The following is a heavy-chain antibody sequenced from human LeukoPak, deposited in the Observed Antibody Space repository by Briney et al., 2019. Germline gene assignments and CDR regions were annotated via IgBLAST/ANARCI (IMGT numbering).Heavy chain of an antibody. D-gene: IGHD4-17*01. CDR2: ITVHNAKT. V-gene: IGHV1-18*04. Sequence: HRASVKVSCKASGDSFTSYGISWVRHAPGQGREWRGRITVHNAKTMYAQKFQGRFIMTTDTTTNTAYMELRSLTSDDTAVYYCARVRAEYGDGGGYWGQGTPVTVSS. J-gene: IGHJ4*02. CDR3: ARVRAEYGDGGGY. CDR1: GDSFTSYG.